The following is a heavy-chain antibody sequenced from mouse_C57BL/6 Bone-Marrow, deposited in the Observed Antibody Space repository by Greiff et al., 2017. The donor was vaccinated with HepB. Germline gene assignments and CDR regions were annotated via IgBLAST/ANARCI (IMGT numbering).Heavy chain of an antibody. J-gene: IGHJ3*01. CDR1: GVTFRSYA. V-gene: IGHV5-4*03. Sequence: MFVEAGGGFVKPGGAPKTSCVASGVTFRSYAMSWVRQTPGKRLEWGATISDGGSYTYYPDNVKGRFTISRDNAKNNLYLQMSHLKSEDTAMYYCARSPPYYYGSSLFAYWGQGTLVTVSA. CDR3: ARSPPYYYGSSLFAY. D-gene: IGHD1-1*01. CDR2: ISDGGSYT.